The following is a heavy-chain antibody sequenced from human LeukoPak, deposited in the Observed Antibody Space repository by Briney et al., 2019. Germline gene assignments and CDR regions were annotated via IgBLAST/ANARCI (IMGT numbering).Heavy chain of an antibody. CDR1: GFTFSSYA. J-gene: IGHJ4*02. CDR2: ISGSGGNT. D-gene: IGHD6-19*01. Sequence: LPGGSLRLSCAASGFTFSSYAMNWVRQAPGKGLEWVSTISGSGGNTYYADSVKGRFTISRDNSKNTLYLQMSSLRAEDTAVYYCARYSVDRSGWSFDYWGQGTLVTVSS. V-gene: IGHV3-23*01. CDR3: ARYSVDRSGWSFDY.